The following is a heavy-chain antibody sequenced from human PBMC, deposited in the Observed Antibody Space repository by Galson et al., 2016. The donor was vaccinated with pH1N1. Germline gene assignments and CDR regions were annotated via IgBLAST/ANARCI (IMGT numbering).Heavy chain of an antibody. V-gene: IGHV1-69*10. J-gene: IGHJ4*02. Sequence: SVKVSCKASRDTFINYAFSWVRQAPGKGLEWMGGIIPILGAPNYAQNFQGRVTISTDKSTTTAYMELTGLTSGGTAIYYCARMSSGYNTIDSWGQGTLITVSP. D-gene: IGHD6-25*01. CDR2: IIPILGAP. CDR3: ARMSSGYNTIDS. CDR1: RDTFINYA.